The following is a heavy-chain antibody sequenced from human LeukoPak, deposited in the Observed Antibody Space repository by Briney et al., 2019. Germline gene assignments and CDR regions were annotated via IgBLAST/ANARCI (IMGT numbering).Heavy chain of an antibody. J-gene: IGHJ4*02. CDR1: GGTFSSYA. D-gene: IGHD6-6*01. V-gene: IGHV1-69*13. CDR3: ARGRRIAARPDLFDY. Sequence: ASVKVSCKASGGTFSSYAISWVRQAPGQGLEWMGGIIPIFGTANYAQKFQGRVTITADESTSTAYMELSSLRSEDTAVYYCARGRRIAARPDLFDYWGQGTLVTVSS. CDR2: IIPIFGTA.